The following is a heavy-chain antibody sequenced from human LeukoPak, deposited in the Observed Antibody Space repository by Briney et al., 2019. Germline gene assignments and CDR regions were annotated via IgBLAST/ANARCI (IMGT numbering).Heavy chain of an antibody. D-gene: IGHD3-3*01. Sequence: GGSLRLSCAASGFTFSSYEMNWVRQAPGKGLVWISYISSSGSTINYADSVKGRFTISRDNAKKSLYLQMNSLRAEDTAVYYCARSVRNWYYDTWFDTWGQGTLVTVSS. CDR2: ISSSGSTI. CDR1: GFTFSSYE. V-gene: IGHV3-48*03. J-gene: IGHJ5*02. CDR3: ARSVRNWYYDTWFDT.